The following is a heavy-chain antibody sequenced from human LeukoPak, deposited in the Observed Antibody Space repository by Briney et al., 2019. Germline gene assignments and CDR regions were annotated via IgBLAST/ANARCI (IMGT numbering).Heavy chain of an antibody. CDR2: INPNGGGT. CDR1: GYTFTGYY. V-gene: IGHV1-2*04. D-gene: IGHD3-16*01. J-gene: IGHJ3*02. CDR3: ARVQQDCQTSLGILRCAFDI. Sequence: ASVKVSCKASGYTFTGYYIHWVRQAPGQGLEWMGWINPNGGGTNYAQKLQGCVTMTRDTSISTAYMDLSRLRSDDTAVYYCARVQQDCQTSLGILRCAFDIWGQGTMVTVSS.